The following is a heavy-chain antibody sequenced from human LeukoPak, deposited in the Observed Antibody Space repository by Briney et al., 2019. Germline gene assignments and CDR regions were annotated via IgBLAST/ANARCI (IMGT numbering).Heavy chain of an antibody. V-gene: IGHV3-48*02. CDR2: INHNAEMI. Sequence: GGSLRLSCEGSGFPFGSYVMSWVRQAPGKGLEWIAYINHNAEMIFYPDFVKGRFTISRDNPKKSLYLQMNALRYEDTAIYYCARGPSWNGFDYWGQGTLVTVSS. D-gene: IGHD1-1*01. CDR3: ARGPSWNGFDY. J-gene: IGHJ4*02. CDR1: GFPFGSYV.